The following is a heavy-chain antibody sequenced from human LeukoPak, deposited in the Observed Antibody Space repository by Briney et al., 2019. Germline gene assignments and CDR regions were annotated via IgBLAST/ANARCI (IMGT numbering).Heavy chain of an antibody. CDR1: GGSISSGGYY. V-gene: IGHV4-31*03. Sequence: SQTLSLTCTVSGGSISSGGYYWSWIRQHPGKGLEWIGYIYYSGSTYYNPSLKSRVTISVDTSKNQFPLKLSSVTAADTAVYYCARGGRDGYNFDYWGQGTLVTVSS. CDR2: IYYSGST. CDR3: ARGGRDGYNFDY. D-gene: IGHD5-24*01. J-gene: IGHJ4*02.